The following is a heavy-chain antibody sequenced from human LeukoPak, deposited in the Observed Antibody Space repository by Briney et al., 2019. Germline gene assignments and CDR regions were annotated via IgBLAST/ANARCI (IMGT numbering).Heavy chain of an antibody. J-gene: IGHJ4*02. CDR1: GGSISSSNW. CDR3: ATRSGWYGHYFDY. D-gene: IGHD6-19*01. Sequence: PSETLSLTCAVSGGSISSSNWWSWVRQPPGKGLEWIGEIYHSGSTNYNPSLKSRVTISIDKSKNQFSLKLSSVTAADTAVYYCATRSGWYGHYFDYWGQGTLVTVSS. CDR2: IYHSGST. V-gene: IGHV4-4*02.